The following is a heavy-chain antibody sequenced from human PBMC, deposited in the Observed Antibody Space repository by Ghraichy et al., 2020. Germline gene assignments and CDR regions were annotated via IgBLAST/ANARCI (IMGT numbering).Heavy chain of an antibody. V-gene: IGHV3-21*01. CDR2: ISSSSSYI. CDR3: ARDLITMVQGHYYGMDV. CDR1: GFTFSSYS. Sequence: GGSLRLSCAASGFTFSSYSMNWVRQAPGKGLEWVSSISSSSSYIYYADSVKGRFTISRDNAKNSLYLQMNSLRAEDTAVYYCARDLITMVQGHYYGMDVWGQGTTVTVSS. D-gene: IGHD3-10*01. J-gene: IGHJ6*02.